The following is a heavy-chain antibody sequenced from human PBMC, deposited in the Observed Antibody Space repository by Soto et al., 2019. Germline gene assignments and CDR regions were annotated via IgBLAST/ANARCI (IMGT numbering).Heavy chain of an antibody. V-gene: IGHV3-33*01. J-gene: IGHJ6*02. CDR2: IWYGGTT. CDR3: ARVRNNNDKRLDV. CDR1: GIIFEAYA. D-gene: IGHD2-8*01. Sequence: QELLVESGGGVVRPGSSLRLSCVTSGIIFEAYAFHWVRQAPGKGLKWVALIWYGGTTYYEDSVQGRFTISRDNSKKTVFLQMNHLRPEDSGVYYCARVRNNNDKRLDVWGQGTTVNVSS.